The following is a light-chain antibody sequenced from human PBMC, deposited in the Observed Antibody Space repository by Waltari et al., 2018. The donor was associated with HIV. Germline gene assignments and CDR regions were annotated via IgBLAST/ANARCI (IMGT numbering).Light chain of an antibody. V-gene: IGLV1-40*01. Sequence: QSVLTQPPSVSGAPGQRVTIPCSGSGSNIGAGYDVHWYQQLPGSAPKLLIYDNTKRPSGVPDRFSGSKSGTSASLAITGLQAEDEADYYCQSYDSSLRGVFGGGTKLTVL. CDR1: GSNIGAGYD. J-gene: IGLJ3*02. CDR3: QSYDSSLRGV. CDR2: DNT.